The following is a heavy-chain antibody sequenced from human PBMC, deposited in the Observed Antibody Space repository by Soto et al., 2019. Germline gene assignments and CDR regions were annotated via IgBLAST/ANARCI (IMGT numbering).Heavy chain of an antibody. Sequence: QVQLVESGGGVVQPGRSLRLSCAASGFTFSSYGMHWVRQAPGKGQEWVAVISYDGSNKYYADSVKGRFTISRDNSKNTLYLQMNSLRAEDTAVYYCAKLPMVRGVTPDYWGQGTLVTVSS. V-gene: IGHV3-30*18. D-gene: IGHD3-10*01. CDR3: AKLPMVRGVTPDY. CDR1: GFTFSSYG. CDR2: ISYDGSNK. J-gene: IGHJ4*02.